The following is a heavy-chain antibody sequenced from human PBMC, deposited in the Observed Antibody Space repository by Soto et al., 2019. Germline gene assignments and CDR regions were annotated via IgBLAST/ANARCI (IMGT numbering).Heavy chain of an antibody. CDR3: VRDGYPAWVYGVDL. J-gene: IGHJ6*02. V-gene: IGHV3-74*01. CDR2: LNSDGSTT. CDR1: GFSFRNYW. D-gene: IGHD5-18*01. Sequence: PGGSLRLSCAASGFSFRNYWMHWVRQAPGKGLVWVSRLNSDGSTTNYADSGKGRFTISRDNARNTLYLQMNSLRAEDTAVYYCVRDGYPAWVYGVDLWGQGTTVTVSS.